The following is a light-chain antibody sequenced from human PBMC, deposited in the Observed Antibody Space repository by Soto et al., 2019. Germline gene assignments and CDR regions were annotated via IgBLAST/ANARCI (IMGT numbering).Light chain of an antibody. V-gene: IGKV3-11*01. CDR1: QSVSRY. Sequence: EIVLTQSPATLSLSPGERATLSCRASQSVSRYLAWYQQKPGQAPRLLIYDASNRATGIPARFSGSGSGTDFTLTISSQEAEDFAVYCCQQRSNWPLTFGGGTKVEIK. CDR2: DAS. J-gene: IGKJ4*01. CDR3: QQRSNWPLT.